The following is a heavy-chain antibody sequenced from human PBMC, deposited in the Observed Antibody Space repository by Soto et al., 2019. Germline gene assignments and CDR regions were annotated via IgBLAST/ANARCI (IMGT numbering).Heavy chain of an antibody. D-gene: IGHD3-22*01. CDR3: ARGDGAYYDGNGYLGRH. Sequence: EVQLVESGGGIVQPGGSLRLSCAASGFTFSSYWMHWVRQAPGKGLVWVSRINSDGSRTSYADSAKGRFTISRDNAKNTVYLQMNSLRAEDTAVYDCARGDGAYYDGNGYLGRHWGQGTLVTVSS. V-gene: IGHV3-74*01. J-gene: IGHJ4*02. CDR1: GFTFSSYW. CDR2: INSDGSRT.